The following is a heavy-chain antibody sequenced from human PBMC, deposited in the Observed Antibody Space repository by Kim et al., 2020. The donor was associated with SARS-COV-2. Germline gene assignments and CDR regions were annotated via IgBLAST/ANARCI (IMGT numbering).Heavy chain of an antibody. J-gene: IGHJ4*02. V-gene: IGHV3-21*01. CDR1: GFTFNTYS. CDR2: ISSTSGYI. CDR3: ARAVGERDCTHISCYTFEDY. D-gene: IGHD2-2*02. Sequence: GGSLRLSCAASGFTFNTYSMNWVRQTPGEGLEWVSSISSTSGYIYYADSVKGRFTISRDNAKNSLYLQMDSLRAEDTAVYYCARAVGERDCTHISCYTFEDYWGQGTLVIVSS.